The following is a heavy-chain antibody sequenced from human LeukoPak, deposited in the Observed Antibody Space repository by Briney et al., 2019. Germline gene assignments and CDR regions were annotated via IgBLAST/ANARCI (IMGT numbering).Heavy chain of an antibody. D-gene: IGHD3-10*01. V-gene: IGHV4-38-2*01. J-gene: IGHJ4*02. Sequence: PGGSLRLSCAASGFTFSSFAMSWVRQAPGKGLEWIGSIYYSGSTYYNPSLKSRVTISVDTSKNQFSLKLSSVTAADTAVYYCASIITMVRGVPINWGQGTLVTVSS. CDR3: ASIITMVRGVPIN. CDR2: IYYSGST. CDR1: GFTFSSFAM.